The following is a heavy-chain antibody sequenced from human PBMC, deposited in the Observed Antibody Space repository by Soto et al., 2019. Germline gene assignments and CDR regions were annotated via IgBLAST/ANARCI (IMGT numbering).Heavy chain of an antibody. CDR3: ARQKLPRTVTTQGAYWFDP. Sequence: SETLSLICTVPGVSISSYYCSWIRQPPGKGLEWIGYIYYSGSTNYNPSLKSRVTISVDTSKNQFSLKLSSVTAADTAVYYCARQKLPRTVTTQGAYWFDPWGQGTLVTVSS. V-gene: IGHV4-59*08. J-gene: IGHJ5*02. CDR1: GVSISSYY. CDR2: IYYSGST. D-gene: IGHD4-17*01.